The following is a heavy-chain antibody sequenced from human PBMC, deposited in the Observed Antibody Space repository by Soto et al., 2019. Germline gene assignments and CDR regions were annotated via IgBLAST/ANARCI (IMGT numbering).Heavy chain of an antibody. V-gene: IGHV1-69*04. D-gene: IGHD2-2*01. Sequence: SVKVSCKASGGTFSSYTISWVRQAPGQGLEWMGRIIPILGIANYAQKFQGRVTITADKSTSTAYMELSSLRSEDTAVYYCARDKDIVVVPAAAPPYYYYYYMDVWGKGTTVTVSS. CDR2: IIPILGIA. CDR3: ARDKDIVVVPAAAPPYYYYYYMDV. J-gene: IGHJ6*03. CDR1: GGTFSSYT.